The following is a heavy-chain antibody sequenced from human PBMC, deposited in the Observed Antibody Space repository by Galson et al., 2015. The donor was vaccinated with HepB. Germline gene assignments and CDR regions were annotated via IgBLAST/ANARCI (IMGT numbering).Heavy chain of an antibody. V-gene: IGHV1-46*01. CDR1: GYTFTSYY. D-gene: IGHD6-19*01. CDR2: INTNGGST. CDR3: ARVRAVAGGYTFDI. J-gene: IGHJ3*02. Sequence: SVKVSCKASGYTFTSYYMHWVRQAPGQGLEWMGIINTNGGSTRYAQKFQGRVTMTRDTSTSTVYMELSSLRSEDTAVYYCARVRAVAGGYTFDIWCQGTIVTISS.